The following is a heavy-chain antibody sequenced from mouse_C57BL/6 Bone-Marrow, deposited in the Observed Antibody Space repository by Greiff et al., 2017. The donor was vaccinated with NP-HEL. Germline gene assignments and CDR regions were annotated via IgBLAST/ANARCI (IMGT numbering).Heavy chain of an antibody. D-gene: IGHD4-1*01. CDR1: GYTFTSYG. Sequence: VQLQQSGAELARPGASVKLSCKASGYTFTSYGISWVKQRTGQGLEWIGEIYPRSGNTYYNEKFKGKATLTADKSSSTAYMELRSLTSEDSAVYFCARKGDWDQFAYWGQGTLVTVSA. CDR3: ARKGDWDQFAY. CDR2: IYPRSGNT. J-gene: IGHJ3*01. V-gene: IGHV1-81*01.